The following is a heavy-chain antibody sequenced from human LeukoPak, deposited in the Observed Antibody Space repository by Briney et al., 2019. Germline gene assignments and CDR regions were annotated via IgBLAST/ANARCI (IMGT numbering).Heavy chain of an antibody. Sequence: PGGSLRLFCAASGFIFSNYAMSWVRKVPGRGLEWVSTISSRGDSTYVADSVKGRFTISRDNSKNSLYLQMNTVRAEDTAVYYCVKGPRPDITVAHTVENWGQGTLVTVSS. J-gene: IGHJ4*02. V-gene: IGHV3-23*01. D-gene: IGHD6-19*01. CDR1: GFIFSNYA. CDR2: ISSRGDST. CDR3: VKGPRPDITVAHTVEN.